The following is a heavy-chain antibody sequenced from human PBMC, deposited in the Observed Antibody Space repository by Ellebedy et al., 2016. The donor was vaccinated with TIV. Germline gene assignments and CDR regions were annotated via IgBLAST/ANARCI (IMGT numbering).Heavy chain of an antibody. V-gene: IGHV1-2*02. D-gene: IGHD2-2*01. Sequence: ASVKVSXXASGYTFTGYYMHWVRQAPGQGLEWMGWINPNSGGTNYAQKFQGRVTMTRDTSISTAYMKLSRLRSDDTAVYYCARGQGYQLFTGVLWGQGTLVTVSS. CDR1: GYTFTGYY. CDR3: ARGQGYQLFTGVL. CDR2: INPNSGGT. J-gene: IGHJ4*02.